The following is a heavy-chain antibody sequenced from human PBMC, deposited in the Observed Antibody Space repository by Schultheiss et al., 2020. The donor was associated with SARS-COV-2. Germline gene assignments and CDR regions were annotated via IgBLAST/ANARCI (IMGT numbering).Heavy chain of an antibody. D-gene: IGHD2-15*01. Sequence: GESLKISCAASGFTFSSYSMNWVRQAPGKGLEWVSAISGSGGSTYYADSVKGRFTISRDNAKNTLYLQMNSLRAEDTAVYYCARVDASDLYGMDVWGQGTTVTVSS. V-gene: IGHV3-23*01. CDR1: GFTFSSYS. CDR3: ARVDASDLYGMDV. CDR2: ISGSGGST. J-gene: IGHJ6*02.